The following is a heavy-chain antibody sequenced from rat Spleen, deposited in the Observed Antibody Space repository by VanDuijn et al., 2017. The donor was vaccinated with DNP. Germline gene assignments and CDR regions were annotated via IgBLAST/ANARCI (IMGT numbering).Heavy chain of an antibody. D-gene: IGHD1-4*01. J-gene: IGHJ2*01. CDR2: ISPTGSST. CDR1: GFTFSYYD. V-gene: IGHV5-19*01. CDR3: AGRPPPTRGPFDY. Sequence: EVQLVESGGGLVQPGRSLKLSCAASGFTFSYYDMYWIRQAPTTGLEWVASISPTGSSTYYRDSVKGRFTISRDNAKNTLYLQMDSLRSDDTATYYCAGRPPPTRGPFDYWGQGIMVTVSS.